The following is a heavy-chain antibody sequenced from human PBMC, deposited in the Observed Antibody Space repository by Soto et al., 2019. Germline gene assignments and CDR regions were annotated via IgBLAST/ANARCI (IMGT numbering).Heavy chain of an antibody. D-gene: IGHD4-4*01. CDR3: ARDYPFHMTTVTRVYYYYGMDV. V-gene: IGHV4-61*01. CDR2: IYYSGST. Sequence: TLSLTCTVSGGSVSSGSYYWSWIRQPPGKGLEWIGYIYYSGSTNYNPSLKSRVTISVDTSKNQFSLKLSSVTAADTAVYYCARDYPFHMTTVTRVYYYYGMDVWGQGTTVTVSS. J-gene: IGHJ6*02. CDR1: GGSVSSGSYY.